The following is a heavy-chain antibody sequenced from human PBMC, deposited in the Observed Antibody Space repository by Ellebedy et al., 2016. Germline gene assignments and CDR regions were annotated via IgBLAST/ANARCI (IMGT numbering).Heavy chain of an antibody. CDR2: ISYDGSNK. CDR1: GFTFSTYG. J-gene: IGHJ4*02. D-gene: IGHD3-3*01. CDR3: ATLKARFLEWLAPTVDY. V-gene: IGHV3-30*03. Sequence: GGSLRLXCAASGFTFSTYGMHWVRQAPGKGLEWVAVISYDGSNKYYADSVKGRFTISRDNSKNTLYLQMNSLRAEDTAVYYCATLKARFLEWLAPTVDYWGQGTLVTVSS.